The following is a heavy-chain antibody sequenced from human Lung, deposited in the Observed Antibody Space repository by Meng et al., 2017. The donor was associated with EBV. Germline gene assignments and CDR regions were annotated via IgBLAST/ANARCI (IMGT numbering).Heavy chain of an antibody. J-gene: IGHJ5*02. CDR1: GYIFNNYG. Sequence: QFQLGQSGAEVKKPGASVKVSCKASGYIFNNYGVSWVRQAPGQGPEWMGWISAYNGNTNYAQNFQGRFTMTTDTSTSTAYMELRSLRSDDTAVYYCARDLPGGTKGTWLDLWGQGTLVTVSS. CDR2: ISAYNGNT. CDR3: ARDLPGGTKGTWLDL. V-gene: IGHV1-18*01. D-gene: IGHD1-14*01.